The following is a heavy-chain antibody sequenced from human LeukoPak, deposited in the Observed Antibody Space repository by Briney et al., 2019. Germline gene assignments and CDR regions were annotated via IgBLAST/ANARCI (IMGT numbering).Heavy chain of an antibody. CDR3: ARESHEGATRAYNWFDP. D-gene: IGHD1-26*01. CDR2: ISYDGDKR. CDR1: GFTFNTFA. Sequence: PGRSLRLSCAATGFTFNTFAMHWVRQAPGKGLEWLGLISYDGDKRIYPASVKGRFSFSRDNSNNTLYLQMNNLRPEDTALYYCARESHEGATRAYNWFDPWGQGTLVSVSS. V-gene: IGHV3-30-3*01. J-gene: IGHJ5*02.